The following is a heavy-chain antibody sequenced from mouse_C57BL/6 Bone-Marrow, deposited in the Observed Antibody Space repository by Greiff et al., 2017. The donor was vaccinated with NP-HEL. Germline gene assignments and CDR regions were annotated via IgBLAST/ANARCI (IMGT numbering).Heavy chain of an antibody. CDR2: INYDGSST. D-gene: IGHD1-1*01. V-gene: IGHV5-16*01. J-gene: IGHJ2*01. CDR3: ARDRLRNYFDY. CDR1: GFTFSDYY. Sequence: EVKLVESEGGLVQPGSSMKLSCTASGFTFSDYYMAWVRQVPEKGLEWVANINYDGSSTYYLDSLKSRFIISRDNAKNILYLQMSSLKSEDTATYYVARDRLRNYFDYWGQGTTLTVSS.